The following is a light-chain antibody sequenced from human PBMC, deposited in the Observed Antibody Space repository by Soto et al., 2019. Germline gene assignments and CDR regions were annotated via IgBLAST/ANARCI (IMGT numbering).Light chain of an antibody. V-gene: IGKV3-11*01. CDR2: DAS. J-gene: IGKJ5*01. CDR3: QQRSNWIT. CDR1: QSVSNS. Sequence: EIVLTQSPATLSLYPGDRASLSCRASQSVSNSLAWYQQRPGQAPRLLIHDASKRAAGIPARFSGSGSGTDFTLTISSLEPEDFAVYYCQQRSNWITFGQGTRLEI.